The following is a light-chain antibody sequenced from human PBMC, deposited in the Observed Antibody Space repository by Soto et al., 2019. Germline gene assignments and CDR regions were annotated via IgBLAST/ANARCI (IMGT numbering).Light chain of an antibody. CDR1: SSDIGSNNY. Sequence: QSALTQPVSVSGSPGQSITISCTGTSSDIGSNNYVSWFQQRPGKAPTLIIYEVSNRPSGVSTHFSGSKSGNTASLTISGLLPEDEAEYYCSSYTTTTRLFGGRTKLTVL. J-gene: IGLJ3*02. CDR3: SSYTTTTRL. CDR2: EVS. V-gene: IGLV2-14*01.